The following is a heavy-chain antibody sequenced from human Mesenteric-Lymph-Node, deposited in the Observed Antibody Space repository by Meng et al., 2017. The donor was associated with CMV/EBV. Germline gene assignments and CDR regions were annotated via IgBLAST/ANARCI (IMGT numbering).Heavy chain of an antibody. CDR1: GHFSSDA. V-gene: IGHV1-69*01. Sequence: GHFSSDAISWVRQAPGQGIEWRGGLIPVFGTANYAQTFQGRVTITADESTSTAYMEVSSLRSEDTAVYYCAKDSGYSGYDQPEPFDYWGQGTLVTVSS. D-gene: IGHD5-12*01. CDR3: AKDSGYSGYDQPEPFDY. CDR2: LIPVFGTA. J-gene: IGHJ4*02.